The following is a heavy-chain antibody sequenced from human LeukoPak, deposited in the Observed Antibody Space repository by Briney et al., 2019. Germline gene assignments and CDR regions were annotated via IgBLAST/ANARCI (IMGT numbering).Heavy chain of an antibody. CDR1: GFTFSSFG. Sequence: GRSLRLSCAASGFTFSSFGMPWVPQAPGKGLKWVAVITYNEDTTYFEDSVQGRFTISRDTSKSTLYLQMSSLGAEDTAVYYCVKEQGSGSYRTADYWGQGTLVTVSS. CDR2: ITYNEDTT. CDR3: VKEQGSGSYRTADY. D-gene: IGHD3-10*01. V-gene: IGHV3-30*18. J-gene: IGHJ4*02.